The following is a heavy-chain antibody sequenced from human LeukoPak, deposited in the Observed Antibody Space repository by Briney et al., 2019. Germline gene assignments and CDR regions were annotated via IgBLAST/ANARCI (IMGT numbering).Heavy chain of an antibody. CDR1: GASISGYY. J-gene: IGHJ1*01. CDR2: IYHSRSA. Sequence: SETLSLTCTVSGASISGYYWSWIRQPPGKGLEWIGYIYHSRSASYNPSLKSRVTISVDTAKNHISLKLSSVTAADTAVYYCARTYQADGTVHFQHWGQGTLVTVSS. D-gene: IGHD1-1*01. CDR3: ARTYQADGTVHFQH. V-gene: IGHV4-59*01.